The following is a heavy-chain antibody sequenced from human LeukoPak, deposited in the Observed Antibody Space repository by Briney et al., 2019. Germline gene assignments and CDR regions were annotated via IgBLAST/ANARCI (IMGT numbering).Heavy chain of an antibody. CDR1: GGSISSYY. J-gene: IGHJ3*02. D-gene: IGHD3-3*01. CDR3: ARARPEWDAFDI. CDR2: IYYSGST. V-gene: IGHV4-59*01. Sequence: SETLSLTCTVSGGSISSYYWSWIRQPPGKGLEWIGYIYYSGSTNYNPSLKSRVTISVDTSKNQFSLKLSSVTAADTAVYYCARARPEWDAFDIWGQGTMVTVSS.